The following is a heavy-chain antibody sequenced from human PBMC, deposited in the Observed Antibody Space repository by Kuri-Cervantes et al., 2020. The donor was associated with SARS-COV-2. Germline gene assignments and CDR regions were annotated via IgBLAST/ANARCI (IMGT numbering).Heavy chain of an antibody. Sequence: GESLKISCAASGFTFSSYAMSWVRQAPGKGLEWVSAISGSGGSTYYADSVKGRFTISRDNSKNSLYLQMNSLRAEDTAVYYCAKDIPTYYGSGSKGTGTKKDYWGQGTLVTVSS. D-gene: IGHD3-10*01. CDR2: ISGSGGST. CDR1: GFTFSSYA. V-gene: IGHV3-23*01. CDR3: AKDIPTYYGSGSKGTGTKKDY. J-gene: IGHJ4*02.